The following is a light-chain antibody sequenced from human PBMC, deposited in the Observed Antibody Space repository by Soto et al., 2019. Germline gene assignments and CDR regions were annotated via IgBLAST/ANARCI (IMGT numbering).Light chain of an antibody. Sequence: RVMTQSPATLSVSPGESAILSCRASQSVSGNLAWYQQKPGQAPRLLIYGASTRATGVPARFSGSGSGTEFTLTISSLQSEDFAVYFCQQYNSWPRSFGPGTKLEIK. CDR1: QSVSGN. CDR2: GAS. CDR3: QQYNSWPRS. V-gene: IGKV3-15*01. J-gene: IGKJ2*01.